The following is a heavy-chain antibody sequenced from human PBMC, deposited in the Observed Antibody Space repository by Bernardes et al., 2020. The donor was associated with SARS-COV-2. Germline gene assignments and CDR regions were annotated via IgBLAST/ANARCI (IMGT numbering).Heavy chain of an antibody. CDR2: INPNSGGT. CDR3: ARDQLGYYDSSGYHWFDP. Sequence: ASVKVSCKASGYTFTGYYMHWVRQAPGQGFEWMGWINPNSGGTNYAQKFQGRVTMTRDTSISTAYMELSRLRSDDTAVYYCARDQLGYYDSSGYHWFDPWCQGTLVTVPS. V-gene: IGHV1-2*02. J-gene: IGHJ5*02. CDR1: GYTFTGYY. D-gene: IGHD3-22*01.